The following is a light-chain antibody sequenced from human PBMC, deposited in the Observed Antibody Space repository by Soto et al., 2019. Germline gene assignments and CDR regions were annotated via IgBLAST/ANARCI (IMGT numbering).Light chain of an antibody. Sequence: DIQMTQSPATLSASVGDRVTITCRASQSISSSLAWYQHKPGKAPKLLIYDASSLASGVPSRFSGSGSGTEFTLTISSLQPDDFATYYCQQYNSYSCTFGQGTKVDIK. CDR1: QSISSS. V-gene: IGKV1-5*01. CDR2: DAS. CDR3: QQYNSYSCT. J-gene: IGKJ1*01.